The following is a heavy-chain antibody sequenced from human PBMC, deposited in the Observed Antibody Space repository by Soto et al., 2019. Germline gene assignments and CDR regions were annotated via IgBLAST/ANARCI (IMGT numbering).Heavy chain of an antibody. J-gene: IGHJ4*02. D-gene: IGHD4-17*01. CDR1: GFTFSNAW. CDR2: IKSKTDGGTT. Sequence: PGGSLRLSCAASGFTFSNAWMNWVRQAPGKGLEWVGRIKSKTDGGTTDYAAPVKGRFIISRDDSKNTLYLQMNSLKTEDTAVYYCTTDMVGYGDYFFDYWGQGTLVTVSS. V-gene: IGHV3-15*07. CDR3: TTDMVGYGDYFFDY.